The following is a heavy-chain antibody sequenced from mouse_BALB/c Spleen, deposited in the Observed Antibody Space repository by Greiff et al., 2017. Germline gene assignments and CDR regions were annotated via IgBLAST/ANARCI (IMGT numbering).Heavy chain of an antibody. CDR3: ARVLSGSYWYFDV. J-gene: IGHJ1*01. Sequence: EVKLQESGPGLVKPSQSLSLTCSVTGYSITSGYYWNWIRQFPGNKLEWMGYISYDGSNNYNPSLKNRISITRDTSKNQFFLKLNSVTTEDTATYYCARVLSGSYWYFDVWGAGTTVTVSS. V-gene: IGHV3-6*02. D-gene: IGHD1-3*01. CDR1: GYSITSGYY. CDR2: ISYDGSN.